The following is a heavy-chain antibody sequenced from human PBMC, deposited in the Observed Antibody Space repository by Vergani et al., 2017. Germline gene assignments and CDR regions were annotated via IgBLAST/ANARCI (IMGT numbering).Heavy chain of an antibody. J-gene: IGHJ5*02. CDR2: INPSGGST. CDR1: GYTFTSYY. D-gene: IGHD2-2*01. Sequence: QVQLVQSGSEVKKPGASMKVSCKASGYTFTSYYMHWVRQAPGQGLEWMGIINPSGGSTSYAQKFQGRVTMTRDTSTSTVYMELSSLRSEDTAVYYWARDSRYCSSTSCYVGRDWFDPWGQGTLVTVSS. CDR3: ARDSRYCSSTSCYVGRDWFDP. V-gene: IGHV1-46*01.